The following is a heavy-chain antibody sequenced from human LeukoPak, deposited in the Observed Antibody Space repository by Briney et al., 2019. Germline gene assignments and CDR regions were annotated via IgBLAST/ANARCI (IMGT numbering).Heavy chain of an antibody. D-gene: IGHD3-10*01. Sequence: SETLSLTCTVSGGSISSYYWRWIRQPAGKGLESIGRIYTSGSTNYNPSLKSRVTMSVDTSKNQFSLKLSSVTAADTAVYYCARVNYGSGSYYSWYAFDIWGQGTMVTVSS. CDR1: GGSISSYY. CDR3: ARVNYGSGSYYSWYAFDI. CDR2: IYTSGST. J-gene: IGHJ3*02. V-gene: IGHV4-4*07.